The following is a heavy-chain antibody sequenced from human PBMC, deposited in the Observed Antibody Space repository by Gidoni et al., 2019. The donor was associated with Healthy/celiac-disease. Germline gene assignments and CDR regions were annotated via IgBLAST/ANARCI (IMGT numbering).Heavy chain of an antibody. D-gene: IGHD6-19*01. CDR2: INHSGST. CDR1: GGSFSGYY. J-gene: IGHJ4*02. V-gene: IGHV4-34*01. Sequence: QVQLQQWGAGLLKPSETLSLTCAVYGGSFSGYYWSWIRQPPGKGLEWIGEINHSGSTNYNPSLKSRVTISVDTSKNQFSLKLSSVTAADTAVYYCARGKREGAAVAGSIGYWGQGTLVTVSS. CDR3: ARGKREGAAVAGSIGY.